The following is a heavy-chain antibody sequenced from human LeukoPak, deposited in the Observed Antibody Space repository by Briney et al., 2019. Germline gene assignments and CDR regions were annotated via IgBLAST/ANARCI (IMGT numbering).Heavy chain of an antibody. V-gene: IGHV4-31*03. CDR3: TALAGAEVTNWFDP. CDR1: GGSISSGGYY. CDR2: IYYXXXX. Sequence: SQTLSLTCTVSGGSISSGGYYWSWIRQHPGXXXXXXGHIYYXXXXXYNPXLKSRVTISVDTSKNQFSLKLSSVTAADTAVYYCTALAGAEVTNWFDPWGQGTLVTVSS. J-gene: IGHJ5*02. D-gene: IGHD1-26*01.